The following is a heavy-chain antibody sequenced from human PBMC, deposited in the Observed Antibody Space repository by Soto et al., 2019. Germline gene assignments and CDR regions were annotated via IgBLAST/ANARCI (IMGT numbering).Heavy chain of an antibody. CDR3: SRDGPRSSLDP. CDR2: IYYSGRT. Sequence: QVQLQESGPGLVKPSETLSLTCTVSGGSISSYYWSWIRQPPGKGLEWIGYIYYSGRTNYNPSLKSRVTISVDTSKNQFSLKLSSVTAADTAVYYCSRDGPRSSLDPWGQGTLVTVSS. J-gene: IGHJ5*02. CDR1: GGSISSYY. D-gene: IGHD6-13*01. V-gene: IGHV4-59*01.